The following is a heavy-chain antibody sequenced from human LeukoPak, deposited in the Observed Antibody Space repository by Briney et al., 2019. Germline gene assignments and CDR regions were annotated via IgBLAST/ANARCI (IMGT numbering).Heavy chain of an antibody. CDR2: INPNSGGT. CDR3: ARPLLWWPQVGYFDY. V-gene: IGHV1-2*02. J-gene: IGHJ4*02. Sequence: ASVKVSCKASGYTFTGYYMHWVRQAPGQGLEWTGWINPNSGGTNYAQKFQGRVTMTRDTSISTAYMELSRLRSDDTAVYYCARPLLWWPQVGYFDYWGQGTLVTVSS. CDR1: GYTFTGYY. D-gene: IGHD4/OR15-4a*01.